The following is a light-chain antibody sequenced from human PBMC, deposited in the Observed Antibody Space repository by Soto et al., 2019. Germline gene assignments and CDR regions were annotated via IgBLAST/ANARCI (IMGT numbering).Light chain of an antibody. CDR3: AACDDSLNGHVV. J-gene: IGLJ2*01. CDR2: NNN. CDR1: SSNIGSNN. V-gene: IGLV1-44*01. Sequence: QSVLTQPPSASGTPGQRVTISCSGSSSNIGSNNVNWYQQLPGTTPKLLIYNNNQRPSGVPNRFSGSKSGTSGSLAISGLQSEDEADYYCAACDDSLNGHVVFGGGTQLTVL.